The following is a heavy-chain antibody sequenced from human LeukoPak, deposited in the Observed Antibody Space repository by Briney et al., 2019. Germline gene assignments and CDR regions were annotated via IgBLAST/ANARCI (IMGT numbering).Heavy chain of an antibody. CDR2: ISYDGSNK. Sequence: GRSLRLSCAASGFTFSSYAMHWVRQAPGKRLEWVAVISYDGSNKYYADSVKSRFTISRDNSKNTLYLQMNSLRAEDTAVYYCARDQQQLSIDYWGQGTLVTVSS. D-gene: IGHD6-13*01. V-gene: IGHV3-30*04. CDR1: GFTFSSYA. CDR3: ARDQQQLSIDY. J-gene: IGHJ4*02.